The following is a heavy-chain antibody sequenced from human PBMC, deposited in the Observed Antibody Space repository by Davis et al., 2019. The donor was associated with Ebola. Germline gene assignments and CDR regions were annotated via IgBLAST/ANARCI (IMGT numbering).Heavy chain of an antibody. CDR1: GFVFRNYV. J-gene: IGHJ3*01. CDR2: LGTSVDT. D-gene: IGHD1-26*01. CDR3: AKDTSNIWFDV. Sequence: PGGSLRLSCAASGFVFRNYVMSWVRHAPGKGLEWVSTLGTSVDTYYADSVRGRFTISRDNSKNTLYLQMNGLRVEDTAIYYCAKDTSNIWFDVWGQGTMVTVSS. V-gene: IGHV3-23*01.